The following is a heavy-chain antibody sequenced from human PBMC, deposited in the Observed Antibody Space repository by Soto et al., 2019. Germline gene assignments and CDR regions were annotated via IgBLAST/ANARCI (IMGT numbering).Heavy chain of an antibody. CDR3: VRDSGNGWKDY. V-gene: IGHV4-4*02. D-gene: IGHD6-19*01. Sequence: QVQLQESGPGLVKPSGTLSLTCAVSGGSISSTIWWNWVRQPPGKGLEWIGEIDHSGSTNYNPSLKSRVTMSVDKPKNQFSLKLSSVTAADTAVYYCVRDSGNGWKDYWGQGTLVTVSS. CDR1: GGSISSTIW. CDR2: IDHSGST. J-gene: IGHJ4*02.